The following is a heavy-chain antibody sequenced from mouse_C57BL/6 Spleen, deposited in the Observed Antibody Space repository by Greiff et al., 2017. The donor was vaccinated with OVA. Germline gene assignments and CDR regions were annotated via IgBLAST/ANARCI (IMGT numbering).Heavy chain of an antibody. CDR3: ARAAGSSLWYFDV. CDR2: ISDGGSYT. CDR1: GFTFSSYA. V-gene: IGHV5-4*01. D-gene: IGHD1-1*01. J-gene: IGHJ1*03. Sequence: EVQLQQSGGGLVKPGGSLKLSCAASGFTFSSYAMSWVRQTPEKRLEWVATISDGGSYTYYPDNVKGRFTISRDNAKNNLYLQMSHLKSEDTAMYYCARAAGSSLWYFDVWGTGTTVTVSS.